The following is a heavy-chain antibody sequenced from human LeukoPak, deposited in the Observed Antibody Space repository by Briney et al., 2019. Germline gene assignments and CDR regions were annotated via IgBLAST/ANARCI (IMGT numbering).Heavy chain of an antibody. Sequence: PGGSLRLSCAASGFTFSSYWMHWVRQAPGTGLVWVSRINSDGSSITYADSVKGRFTISRDNAKNTLFLQMNSLRVEDTAVYYWAREGRVSGYDFDCWGQGTLVTVSS. CDR3: AREGRVSGYDFDC. J-gene: IGHJ4*02. CDR1: GFTFSSYW. CDR2: INSDGSSI. V-gene: IGHV3-74*03. D-gene: IGHD5-12*01.